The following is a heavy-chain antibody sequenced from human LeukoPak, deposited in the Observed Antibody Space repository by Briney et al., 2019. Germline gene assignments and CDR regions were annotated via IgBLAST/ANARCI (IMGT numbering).Heavy chain of an antibody. CDR1: GGTFSSYA. Sequence: SVKVSCKASGGTFSSYAISWVRQAPGQGLEWMGRIIPIFGIANYAQKFQGRVTITADKSTSTAYMELSSLRSEDTAVYYGAKTGDLYYYYGMDAWGQGTTVTVSS. CDR3: AKTGDLYYYYGMDA. CDR2: IIPIFGIA. V-gene: IGHV1-69*04. D-gene: IGHD7-27*01. J-gene: IGHJ6*02.